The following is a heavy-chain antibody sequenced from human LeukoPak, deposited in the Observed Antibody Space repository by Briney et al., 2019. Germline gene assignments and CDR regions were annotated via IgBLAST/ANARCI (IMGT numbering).Heavy chain of an antibody. V-gene: IGHV3-7*01. D-gene: IGHD3-22*01. CDR2: INQDGSAK. Sequence: GGSLRLSCAASGFTFSNHWMSWVRQAPGKGLEWVANINQDGSAKYYVDSVKGRFTISRDNAKNSLYLQMDSLRAEDTAVYYCARDLAVSLLITSYFYYGMDVWGQGTTVTVSS. J-gene: IGHJ6*02. CDR3: ARDLAVSLLITSYFYYGMDV. CDR1: GFTFSNHW.